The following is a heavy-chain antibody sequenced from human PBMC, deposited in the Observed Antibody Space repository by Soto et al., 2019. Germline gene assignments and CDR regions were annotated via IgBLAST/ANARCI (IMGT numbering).Heavy chain of an antibody. CDR2: IIPIFGTA. V-gene: IGHV1-69*13. CDR1: GGTFSSYA. J-gene: IGHJ6*02. Sequence: SVKVSCKASGGTFSSYAISWVRQAPGQGLEWMGGIIPIFGTANYAQKFHGRVTIVADESTTTVYMELSSLKSEDTAVYYCATSVGIAPTGEDGMDVWGQGTSVTVSS. D-gene: IGHD2-8*02. CDR3: ATSVGIAPTGEDGMDV.